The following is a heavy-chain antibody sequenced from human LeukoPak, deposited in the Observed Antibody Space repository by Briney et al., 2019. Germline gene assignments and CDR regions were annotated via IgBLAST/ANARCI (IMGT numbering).Heavy chain of an antibody. D-gene: IGHD5-12*01. Sequence: SETLSLTCTVSGASMSSYYWSWIRQPPGKGLEWIGYIYYSGSTNYNPSLKSRVTISVDTSKNQFSLKLSSVTAADTAVYYCARHVLVATIRPGYFDYWAREPWSPSPQ. CDR2: IYYSGST. V-gene: IGHV4-59*08. CDR1: GASMSSYY. J-gene: IGHJ4*02. CDR3: ARHVLVATIRPGYFDY.